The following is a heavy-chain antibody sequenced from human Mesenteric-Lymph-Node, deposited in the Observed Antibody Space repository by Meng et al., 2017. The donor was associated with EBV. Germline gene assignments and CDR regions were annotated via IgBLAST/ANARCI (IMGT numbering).Heavy chain of an antibody. CDR2: IYSSGST. Sequence: QVQLQQWGAGLLKPSEXLSLTCAVYGGSFSGYYWSWIRQPPGKGLEWIGYIYSSGSTNYNPSLKSRVTISVDTSKNQFSLKLTSVTAADTAVYYCARAALYCSGGSCYPSWFDSWGPGTLVTVSS. D-gene: IGHD2-15*01. V-gene: IGHV4-34*11. J-gene: IGHJ5*01. CDR1: GGSFSGYY. CDR3: ARAALYCSGGSCYPSWFDS.